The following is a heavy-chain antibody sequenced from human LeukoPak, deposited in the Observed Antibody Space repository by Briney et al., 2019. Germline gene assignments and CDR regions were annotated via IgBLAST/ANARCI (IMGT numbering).Heavy chain of an antibody. CDR2: VNHSGST. CDR1: GGSFSGYY. CDR3: ARIRSSLTVDY. D-gene: IGHD3-10*01. Sequence: NPSETLSLTCAVYGGSFSGYYWTWIRQPPGKGLEWIGEVNHSGSTNYNPSLKSRVTISVDTSKNQFSLELTSVTAADTAVYFCARIRSSLTVDYWGQGTLVSVSS. J-gene: IGHJ4*02. V-gene: IGHV4-34*01.